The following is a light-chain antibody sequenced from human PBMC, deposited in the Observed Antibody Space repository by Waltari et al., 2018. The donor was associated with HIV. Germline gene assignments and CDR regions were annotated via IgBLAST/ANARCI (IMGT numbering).Light chain of an antibody. CDR2: EVA. J-gene: IGLJ3*02. V-gene: IGLV2-14*01. CDR1: STDIGGYIY. CDR3: SSFTSSSFWV. Sequence: QSALTQPASVSGSPGQSITISCSGTSTDIGGYIYVSWYQQHPGKAPKLVIYEVANRPSGISNRFSGSKSGNTASLTSSGLQTEDEADYYCSSFTSSSFWVFGGGTKLTVL.